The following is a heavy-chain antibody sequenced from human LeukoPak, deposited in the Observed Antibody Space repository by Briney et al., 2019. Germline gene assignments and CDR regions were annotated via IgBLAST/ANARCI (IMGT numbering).Heavy chain of an antibody. D-gene: IGHD5/OR15-5a*01. CDR3: ARGSFYRNSYYYYINV. J-gene: IGHJ6*03. CDR2: IYTTGNT. V-gene: IGHV4-61*02. Sequence: SETLSLTCSLSGDSISSGVFYWSWIRQPAGKGLEWIGRIYTTGNTNYNPSLTSRVTMSIDTSENQFSLKLTSVTAADTAVYYCARGSFYRNSYYYYINVWGTGTTVTVSS. CDR1: GDSISSGVFY.